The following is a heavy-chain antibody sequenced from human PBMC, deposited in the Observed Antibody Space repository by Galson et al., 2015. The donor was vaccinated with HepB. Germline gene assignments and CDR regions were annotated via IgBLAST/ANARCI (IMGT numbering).Heavy chain of an antibody. V-gene: IGHV3-15*05. D-gene: IGHD1-14*01. CDR1: GFTFSDAW. CDR3: ATGYWEDV. J-gene: IGHJ6*02. CDR2: IKTKTDGGTT. Sequence: SLRLSCAGSGFTFSDAWMTWVRQGPGKGLEWDARIKTKTDGGTTDYATSVEGRFTISRDDSKNTVYLQMNSLKTDDTALYYCATGYWEDVWGQGTTVTVSS.